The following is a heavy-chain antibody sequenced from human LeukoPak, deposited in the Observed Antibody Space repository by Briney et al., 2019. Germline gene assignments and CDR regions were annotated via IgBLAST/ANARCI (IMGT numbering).Heavy chain of an antibody. J-gene: IGHJ4*02. CDR1: GFTFSSYS. CDR3: AKDIVEVRGGRYFDY. D-gene: IGHD3-10*01. Sequence: PGGSLRLSCAASGFTFSSYSMNWVRQAPGKGLEWVSGISWNSGSIGYADSVKGRFTISRDNAKNSLYLQMNSLRAEDTALYYCAKDIVEVRGGRYFDYWGQGTLVTVSS. V-gene: IGHV3-9*01. CDR2: ISWNSGSI.